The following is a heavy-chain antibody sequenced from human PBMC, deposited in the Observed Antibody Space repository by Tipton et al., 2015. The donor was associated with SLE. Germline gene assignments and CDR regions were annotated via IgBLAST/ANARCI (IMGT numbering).Heavy chain of an antibody. V-gene: IGHV3-48*03. Sequence: SLRLSCAASGFTFSSYEMNWVRQAPGKGLEWVSYISSSGSTIYYADSVKDRFTISRDNAKNSLYLQMNSLRAEDTAVYYCARGRQLPAPPPLFDPWGEAPLVASS. CDR3: ARGRQLPAPPPLFDP. D-gene: IGHD6-6*01. J-gene: IGHJ5*02. CDR1: GFTFSSYE. CDR2: ISSSGSTI.